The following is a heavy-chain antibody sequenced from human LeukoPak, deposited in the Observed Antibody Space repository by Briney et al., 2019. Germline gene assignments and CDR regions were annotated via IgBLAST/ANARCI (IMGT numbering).Heavy chain of an antibody. CDR1: GFTFSSYW. J-gene: IGHJ3*02. V-gene: IGHV3-7*01. CDR3: ARAHVGETGAFDI. D-gene: IGHD1-26*01. Sequence: GGSLRLSCAASGFTFSSYWMSWVRQAPGKGLEWVANIKQDGSEKYYVDSVKGRFTISRDNAKNSLYLQMNSLRAEDTAVYYCARAHVGETGAFDIWGQGTMVTVSS. CDR2: IKQDGSEK.